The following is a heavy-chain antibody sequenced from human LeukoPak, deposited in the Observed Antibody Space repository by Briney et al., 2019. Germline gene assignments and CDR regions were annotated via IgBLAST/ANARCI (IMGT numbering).Heavy chain of an antibody. D-gene: IGHD2-2*01. V-gene: IGHV3-7*03. CDR2: IKPDGSEK. CDR1: GFTFSTHR. CDR3: ARIPAVIDYFDY. Sequence: PGGSLRLSCAASGFTFSTHRMSWVRQAPGKGLEWVANIKPDGSEKYYVDSVKGRFTISRDNAKNSLYLQMNSLRAEDTAVYYCARIPAVIDYFDYWGQGALVTVS. J-gene: IGHJ4*02.